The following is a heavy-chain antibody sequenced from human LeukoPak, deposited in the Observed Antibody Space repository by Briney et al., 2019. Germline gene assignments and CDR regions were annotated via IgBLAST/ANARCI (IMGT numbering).Heavy chain of an antibody. Sequence: PGGSLRLSCAASGFTFSGNYMTWVRQAPGRGLEWVSVTCGDGSTSYSDSVKERFTISRNISNNTYFLQMNDRRAEDTAVYYCASRGGGHRNWYFDLGGRGTLVTVSS. J-gene: IGHJ2*01. CDR1: GFTFSGNY. V-gene: IGHV3-66*01. CDR3: ASRGGGHRNWYFDL. D-gene: IGHD1-14*01. CDR2: TCGDGST.